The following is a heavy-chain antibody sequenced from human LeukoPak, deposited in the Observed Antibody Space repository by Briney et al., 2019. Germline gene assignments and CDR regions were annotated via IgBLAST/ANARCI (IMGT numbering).Heavy chain of an antibody. D-gene: IGHD6-6*01. CDR2: VYNDGSTT. J-gene: IGHJ4*02. CDR1: GFAFSSHW. CDR3: ARESGSSRFFDY. Sequence: PGGSLRLSCAASGFAFSSHWMHWVRQAPGEGLAWVSRVYNDGSTTNYADSVKGRFTISRDNAKNTLYLQMNSLRAEDMAVYYCARESGSSRFFDYWGQGTLVTVSS. V-gene: IGHV3-74*01.